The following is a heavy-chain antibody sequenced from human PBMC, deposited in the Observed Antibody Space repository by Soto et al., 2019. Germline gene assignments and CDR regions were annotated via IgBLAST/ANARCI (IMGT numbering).Heavy chain of an antibody. J-gene: IGHJ4*02. D-gene: IGHD3-16*01. CDR1: GFTFSSHA. CDR2: ISRKGDNT. Sequence: PGGSLRLSCSASGFTFSSHAMHWVRQAPGQGLEYLSAISRKGDNTYYADSVKGRFTISRDNSKNTLYLQMNSLRAEDTAVYYCARAYEGDYFDYWGQGTLVTVSS. V-gene: IGHV3-64*04. CDR3: ARAYEGDYFDY.